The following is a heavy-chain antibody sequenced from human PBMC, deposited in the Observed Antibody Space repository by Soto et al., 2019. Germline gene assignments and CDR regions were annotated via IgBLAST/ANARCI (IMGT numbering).Heavy chain of an antibody. CDR3: AKVPAYDYVWGTYYYFDY. CDR1: GFTFSSYA. J-gene: IGHJ4*02. V-gene: IGHV3-23*01. CDR2: ISGSGGST. Sequence: PGGSLRLSCAASGFTFSSYAMSWVRQAPGKGLEWVSAISGSGGSTYYADSVKGRFTISRDNSKNTLYLQMNSLRAEDTAVYYCAKVPAYDYVWGTYYYFDYWGLGALVTVSS. D-gene: IGHD3-16*01.